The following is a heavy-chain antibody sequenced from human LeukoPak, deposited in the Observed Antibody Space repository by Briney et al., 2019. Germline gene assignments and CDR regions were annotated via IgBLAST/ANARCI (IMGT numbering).Heavy chain of an antibody. V-gene: IGHV1-24*01. CDR1: GYTLTELS. CDR2: FDPEDGET. CDR3: ARVRRWLQFPHPFDY. J-gene: IGHJ4*02. D-gene: IGHD5-24*01. Sequence: ASVKVSCKVSGYTLTELSMHWVRQAPGKGLEWMGGFDPEDGETIYAQKFQGRVTITADESTSTAYMELSSLRSEDTAVYHCARVRRWLQFPHPFDYWGQGTLVTVSS.